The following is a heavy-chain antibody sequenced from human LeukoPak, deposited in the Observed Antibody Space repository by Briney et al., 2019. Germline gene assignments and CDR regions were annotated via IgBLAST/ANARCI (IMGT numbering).Heavy chain of an antibody. CDR2: IHHSGNT. Sequence: SETLSLTCTVSGGSISSGDYYWSWIRQPPGKGLEWIGYIHHSGNTYYNPSLKSRVNISLDTSKNQFSLKLSSGTAADTAVYYCARDVVRDYFDCWGQGTPVTVSS. J-gene: IGHJ4*02. CDR3: ARDVVRDYFDC. CDR1: GGSISSGDYY. D-gene: IGHD2-21*01. V-gene: IGHV4-30-4*01.